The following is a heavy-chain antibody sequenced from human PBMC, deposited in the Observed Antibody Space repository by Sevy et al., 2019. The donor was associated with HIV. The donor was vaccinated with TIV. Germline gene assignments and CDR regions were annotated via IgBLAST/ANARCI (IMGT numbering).Heavy chain of an antibody. Sequence: SETLSLTCTVSGGSISSSSYYWGWIRQPPGKGLEWIGSIYYSGSTYYNPSLKSRVTISVDTSKNQFSLKLGSVTAADTAVYYCARLKPIGSGSYYNGYYFDYWGQGTLVTVSS. J-gene: IGHJ4*02. D-gene: IGHD3-10*01. V-gene: IGHV4-39*01. CDR1: GGSISSSSYY. CDR3: ARLKPIGSGSYYNGYYFDY. CDR2: IYYSGST.